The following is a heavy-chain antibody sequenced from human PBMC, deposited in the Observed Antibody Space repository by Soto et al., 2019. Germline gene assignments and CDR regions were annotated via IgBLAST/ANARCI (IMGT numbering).Heavy chain of an antibody. CDR1: GGSFSSGGYY. J-gene: IGHJ4*02. CDR3: ARSPEATVTAFDY. CDR2: IYYRGST. Sequence: QVQLQESGPGLLKPSQTLSLTCTVSGGSFSSGGYYWSCIRQHPGRGLEWIGYIYYRGSTYYNPSLMSRVTISVDTSKNQFSLKLSSVTAADTAVYYCARSPEATVTAFDYWGQGTLVTVSP. V-gene: IGHV4-31*03. D-gene: IGHD4-17*01.